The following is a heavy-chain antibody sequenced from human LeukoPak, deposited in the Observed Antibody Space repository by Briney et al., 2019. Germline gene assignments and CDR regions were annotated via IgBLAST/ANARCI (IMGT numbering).Heavy chain of an antibody. D-gene: IGHD3/OR15-3a*01. CDR1: GGTFSSYA. V-gene: IGHV1-69*06. Sequence: GASVKVSCKASGGTFSSYAISWVRQAPGQGLEWMGGIIPIFGTANYAQKFQGRVTMTEDTSTDTAYMELSSLRSEDTAVYYCATGTGRKDAFDIWGQGTMVTVSS. J-gene: IGHJ3*02. CDR3: ATGTGRKDAFDI. CDR2: IIPIFGTA.